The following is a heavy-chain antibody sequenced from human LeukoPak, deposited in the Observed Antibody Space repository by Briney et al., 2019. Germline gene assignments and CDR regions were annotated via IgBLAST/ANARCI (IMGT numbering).Heavy chain of an antibody. Sequence: GGSLRLSCAASGFTFSSYAMRWVRQAPGKGLEWVAVISYDGSNKYYADSVKGRFTISRDNSKNTLYPQMNSLRAEDTAVYYCARDRLVPAAYYFDYWGQGTLVTVSS. J-gene: IGHJ4*02. CDR3: ARDRLVPAAYYFDY. V-gene: IGHV3-30-3*01. D-gene: IGHD2-2*01. CDR2: ISYDGSNK. CDR1: GFTFSSYA.